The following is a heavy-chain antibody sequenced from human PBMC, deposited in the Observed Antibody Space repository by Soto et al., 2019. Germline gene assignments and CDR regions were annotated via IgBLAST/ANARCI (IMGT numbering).Heavy chain of an antibody. Sequence: QVQLVQSGAEVKKPGASVKVSCKASGYTFTGYYMHWVRQAPGQGLEWMGWINPNSGGTNYAQKFQGWVTMTRDTSISTGDMELSRLRSDDTAVYYWARARTRGGRTTLGYWGQGTLVTVSS. CDR1: GYTFTGYY. V-gene: IGHV1-2*04. D-gene: IGHD3-16*01. J-gene: IGHJ4*02. CDR3: ARARTRGGRTTLGY. CDR2: INPNSGGT.